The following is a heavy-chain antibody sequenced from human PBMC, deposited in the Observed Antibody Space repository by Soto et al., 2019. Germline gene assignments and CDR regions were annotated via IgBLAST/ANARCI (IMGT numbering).Heavy chain of an antibody. J-gene: IGHJ5*02. CDR2: MSYSGST. Sequence: SETLSLTCTVSGGSISSSNYYWGWIRQPPGKGLEWIGTMSYSGSTHYNPSLKSRVTISVDTSKNQFSLKLISVTAADTAVYYCARRRIQPNWLDPWGQGTLVTVSS. D-gene: IGHD2-2*01. CDR1: GGSISSSNYY. V-gene: IGHV4-39*01. CDR3: ARRRIQPNWLDP.